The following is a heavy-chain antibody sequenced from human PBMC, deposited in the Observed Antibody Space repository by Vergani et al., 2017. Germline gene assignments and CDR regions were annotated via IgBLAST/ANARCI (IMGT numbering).Heavy chain of an antibody. CDR1: GYTFTGYY. D-gene: IGHD3-3*01. CDR2: INPNSGGT. J-gene: IGHJ3*02. V-gene: IGHV1-2*02. CDR3: ARGKSITIFGVVIMRAFDI. Sequence: QVQLVQSGAEVKKPGASVKVSCKVSGYTFTGYYMHWVRQAPGQGLEWMGWINPNSGGTNYAQKFQGRVTMTRDTSISTAYMELSRLRSDDTAVYYCARGKSITIFGVVIMRAFDIWGQGTMVTVSS.